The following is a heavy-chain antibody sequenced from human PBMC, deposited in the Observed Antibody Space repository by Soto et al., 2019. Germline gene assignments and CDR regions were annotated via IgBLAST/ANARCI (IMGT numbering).Heavy chain of an antibody. CDR1: GDSVSSNSSA. J-gene: IGHJ5*02. Sequence: PSQTLSLPCAISGDSVSSNSSACNFIRQSPSRGLEWLGRTYYRSKWYNDYAVSVKSRITINPDTSKNQFSLQLNSVTPEDTAVYYCARGVRLLWFGEFRNWFDPWGQGTLVTVSS. CDR2: TYYRSKWYN. V-gene: IGHV6-1*01. D-gene: IGHD3-10*01. CDR3: ARGVRLLWFGEFRNWFDP.